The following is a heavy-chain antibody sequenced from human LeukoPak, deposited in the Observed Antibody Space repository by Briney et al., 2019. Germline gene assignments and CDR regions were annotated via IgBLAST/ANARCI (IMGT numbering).Heavy chain of an antibody. CDR1: GGSISSYY. D-gene: IGHD3-22*01. Sequence: SETLSLTCTVSGGSISSYYWSWIRQPPGKGLEWIGYIYYSGTTNYNPSLKSRVTISVDTSKNQFSLKLSSVTAADTAVYYCASYYYDSRDAFDIWGQGTMVTVSS. CDR2: IYYSGTT. V-gene: IGHV4-59*01. CDR3: ASYYYDSRDAFDI. J-gene: IGHJ3*02.